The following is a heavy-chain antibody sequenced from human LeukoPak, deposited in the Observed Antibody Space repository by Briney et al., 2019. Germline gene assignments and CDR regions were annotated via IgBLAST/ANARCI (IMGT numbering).Heavy chain of an antibody. J-gene: IGHJ4*02. CDR2: MNPNSGNT. D-gene: IGHD6-13*01. V-gene: IGHV1-8*02. CDR1: GDTFSSYA. CDR3: ARVDPLGIAAAHY. Sequence: ASVKVSCKASGDTFSSYAISWVRQAPGQGLEWMGWMNPNSGNTGYAQKFQGRVTMTRNTSISTAYMELSSLRSEDTAVYYCARVDPLGIAAAHYWGQGTLVTVSS.